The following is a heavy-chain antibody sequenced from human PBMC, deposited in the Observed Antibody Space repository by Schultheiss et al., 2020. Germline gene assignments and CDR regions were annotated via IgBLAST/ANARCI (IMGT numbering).Heavy chain of an antibody. CDR3: AKDPHYDSSGYHFDY. Sequence: GGSLRLSCAASGFTFSSYAMHWVRQAPGKGLENVSAISSNGGSTYYADSVKGRFTISRDNSKNTLYLQMNSLRAEDTAVYYCAKDPHYDSSGYHFDYWGQGTLVTVSS. CDR1: GFTFSSYA. CDR2: ISSNGGST. D-gene: IGHD3-22*01. V-gene: IGHV3-64*04. J-gene: IGHJ4*02.